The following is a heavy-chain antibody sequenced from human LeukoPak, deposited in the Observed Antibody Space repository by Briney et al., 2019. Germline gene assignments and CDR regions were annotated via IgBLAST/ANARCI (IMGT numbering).Heavy chain of an antibody. D-gene: IGHD2-15*01. CDR1: GYTFTGYY. CDR2: FNPNSGGT. J-gene: IGHJ4*02. CDR3: ARATSTAATDGRDSY. V-gene: IGHV1-2*02. Sequence: ASVKVSCKASGYTFTGYYMHWVRQAPGQGLEWMGWFNPNSGGTNYAQKFQGRVTMTRDTSISTAYMELSRLRSDDTAVYYCARATSTAATDGRDSYWGQGTLVTVSS.